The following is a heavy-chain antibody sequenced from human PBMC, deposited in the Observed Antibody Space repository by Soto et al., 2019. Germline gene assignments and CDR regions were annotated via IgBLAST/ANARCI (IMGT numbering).Heavy chain of an antibody. CDR3: ARVDSGYDGERSYFDN. D-gene: IGHD5-12*01. CDR2: IYYSGST. CDR1: GGSISSYY. Sequence: PSETLSLTCTVSGGSISSYYWSWIRQPPGKGLEWIGYIYYSGSTNYNPSLKSRVTISVDTSKNQFSLKLSSVTAADTAVYYCARVDSGYDGERSYFDNWGQGTLVTVSS. V-gene: IGHV4-59*01. J-gene: IGHJ4*02.